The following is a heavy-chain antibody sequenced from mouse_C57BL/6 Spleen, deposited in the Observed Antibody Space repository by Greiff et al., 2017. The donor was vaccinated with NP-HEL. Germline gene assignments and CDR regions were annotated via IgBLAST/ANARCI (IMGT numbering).Heavy chain of an antibody. Sequence: DVMLVESGGGLVQPGGSMKLSCVASGFTFSNYWMNWVRQSPEKGLEWVAQIRLKSDNYATHYAESVKGRFTISRDDSKSSVYLQMNNLRAEDTGIYYCTGDGYWGDYWGQGTSVTVSS. V-gene: IGHV6-3*01. CDR2: IRLKSDNYAT. CDR1: GFTFSNYW. J-gene: IGHJ4*01. D-gene: IGHD2-3*01. CDR3: TGDGYWGDY.